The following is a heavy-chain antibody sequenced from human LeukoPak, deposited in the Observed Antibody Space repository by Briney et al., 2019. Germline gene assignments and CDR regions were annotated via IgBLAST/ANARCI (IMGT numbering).Heavy chain of an antibody. CDR3: ARRSRNGLDAFDI. CDR1: AYTFTGYY. Sequence: ASAKVSCKASAYTFTGYYLHWVRQAPGQGLQWMGWIDPNNGDTEYAQKFQGRVTMTRDRSISTAYMELGRLTSDDTAVYYCARRSRNGLDAFDIWGQGTMVTVSS. CDR2: IDPNNGDT. V-gene: IGHV1-2*02. J-gene: IGHJ3*02. D-gene: IGHD2-8*01.